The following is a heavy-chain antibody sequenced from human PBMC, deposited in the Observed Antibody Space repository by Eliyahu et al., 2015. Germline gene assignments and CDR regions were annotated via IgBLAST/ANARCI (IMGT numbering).Heavy chain of an antibody. J-gene: IGHJ3*02. D-gene: IGHD3-9*01. CDR1: GGXISSGGYS. Sequence: ESGSGLVKPSQXLSLTCAVSGGXISSGGYSWSWIRQPPGKGLEWIGYIYHSGSXYYNPSLKSRVTISVDRSKNQFSLKLSSVTAADTAVYYCARAPARDYDILTAFDIWGQGTMVTVSS. CDR2: IYHSGSX. CDR3: ARAPARDYDILTAFDI. V-gene: IGHV4-30-2*01.